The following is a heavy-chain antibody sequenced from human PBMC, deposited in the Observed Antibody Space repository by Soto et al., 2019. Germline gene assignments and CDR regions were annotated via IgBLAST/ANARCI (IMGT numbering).Heavy chain of an antibody. V-gene: IGHV1-3*01. CDR3: ARSSGFYSVDY. J-gene: IGHJ4*02. CDR2: INAGNGHT. CDR1: GYTFTSYA. D-gene: IGHD3-22*01. Sequence: QVQLVQSGAEVKKPGASVKVSCKASGYTFTSYAMHWVRQAPGQRLEWMGWINAGNGHTKYSQKFQGRVTITRDTPASTAYMELTSLRSEDTAGYYCARSSGFYSVDYWGQGTLVTVSS.